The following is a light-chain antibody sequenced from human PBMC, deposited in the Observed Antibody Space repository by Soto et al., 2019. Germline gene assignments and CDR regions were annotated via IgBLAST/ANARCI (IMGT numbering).Light chain of an antibody. J-gene: IGLJ1*01. Sequence: QSALTQPPSASGSPGQSVTISFTGTSSDVGAYNYVSWYQQHPGKAPKVMIYEVSKRPSGVPDRFSGSKSGNTASLTVSGLQVEYETDYYCSSYAGSSNYVFGTRTQLTVL. V-gene: IGLV2-8*01. CDR2: EVS. CDR1: SSDVGAYNY. CDR3: SSYAGSSNYV.